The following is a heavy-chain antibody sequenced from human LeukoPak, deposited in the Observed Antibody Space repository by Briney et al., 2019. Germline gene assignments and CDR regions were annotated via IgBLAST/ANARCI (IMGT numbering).Heavy chain of an antibody. CDR2: IRYDGSNK. CDR1: GFTFSSYG. CDR3: AKEFTVTTWWPPGNYYYYGMDV. J-gene: IGHJ6*02. D-gene: IGHD4-17*01. V-gene: IGHV3-30*02. Sequence: GGSLRLSCAASGFTFSSYGMHWVRQAPGKGPEWVAFIRYDGSNKYYADSVKGRFTISRDNSKNTLYLQINSLRAEDTAVYYCAKEFTVTTWWPPGNYYYYGMDVWGQGTTVTVSS.